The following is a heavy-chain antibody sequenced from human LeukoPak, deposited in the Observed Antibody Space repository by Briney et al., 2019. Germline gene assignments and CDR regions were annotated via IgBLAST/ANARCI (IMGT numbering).Heavy chain of an antibody. Sequence: PGGSLRLSCAASGFTFSSYEMNWVRQAPGKGLEWVSYISSSGSTIHYADSVKGRFTISRDNAKNSLYLQMNSLRAEDTAVYYCARDHYGSGSFLDYWGQGTLVTVSS. CDR2: ISSSGSTI. D-gene: IGHD3-10*01. J-gene: IGHJ4*02. CDR1: GFTFSSYE. CDR3: ARDHYGSGSFLDY. V-gene: IGHV3-48*03.